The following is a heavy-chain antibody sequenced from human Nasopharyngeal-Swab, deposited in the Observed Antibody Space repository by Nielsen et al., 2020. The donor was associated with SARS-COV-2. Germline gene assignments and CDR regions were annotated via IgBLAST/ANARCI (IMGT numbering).Heavy chain of an antibody. D-gene: IGHD3-9*01. Sequence: SLKISCAASGFPFSSYSMNWVRQAPGKGLEWVSSISSSSSYMYYADSVKGRFTISRDNAKNSVHLQMNSLRAEDTAVYYCVRDRLNGGGMDVWGQGTTVTVSS. CDR3: VRDRLNGGGMDV. J-gene: IGHJ6*02. V-gene: IGHV3-21*01. CDR1: GFPFSSYS. CDR2: ISSSSSYM.